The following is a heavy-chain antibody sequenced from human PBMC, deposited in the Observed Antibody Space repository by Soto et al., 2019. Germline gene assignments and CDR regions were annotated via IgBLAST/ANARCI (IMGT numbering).Heavy chain of an antibody. CDR1: GYTFTGYY. D-gene: IGHD7-27*01. V-gene: IGHV1-2*04. Sequence: ASVKVSCKASGYTFTGYYMHWVRQAPGQGLEWMGWINPNSGGTNYAQKFQGWVTMTRDTSISTAYMELSRLRSDDPAVYYWAGGRGPLTGDGPSDAFDIWGQGTMVTVSS. CDR2: INPNSGGT. J-gene: IGHJ3*02. CDR3: AGGRGPLTGDGPSDAFDI.